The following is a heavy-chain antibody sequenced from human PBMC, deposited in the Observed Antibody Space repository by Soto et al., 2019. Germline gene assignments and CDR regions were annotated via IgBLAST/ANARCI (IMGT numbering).Heavy chain of an antibody. CDR1: GGSISSSSYY. J-gene: IGHJ6*02. V-gene: IGHV4-39*01. D-gene: IGHD4-17*01. CDR3: ARLEGELTVTTMDDYYYGMDV. CDR2: IYYSGST. Sequence: PSETLSLTCTVSGGSISSSSYYWGWIRQPPGKGLEWIGSIYYSGSTYYNPSLKSRVTISVDTSKNQFSLKLSSVTAADTAVYYCARLEGELTVTTMDDYYYGMDVWGQGTTVTVSS.